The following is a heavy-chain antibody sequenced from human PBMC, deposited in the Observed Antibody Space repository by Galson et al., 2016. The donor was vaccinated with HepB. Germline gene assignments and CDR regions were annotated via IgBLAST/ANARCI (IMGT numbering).Heavy chain of an antibody. V-gene: IGHV1-18*01. D-gene: IGHD6-19*01. J-gene: IGHJ4*02. CDR3: ASSGAVAGNEFNY. CDR2: ISAHNGNT. CDR1: GYTFSSFG. Sequence: SVKVSCKASGYTFSSFGVSWVRQAPGQGLEWMGWISAHNGNTNFDQKFQGRVTMTTGTSTSTAYMELRSLRPDDSAVYYCASSGAVAGNEFNYWGQGTLVTVSS.